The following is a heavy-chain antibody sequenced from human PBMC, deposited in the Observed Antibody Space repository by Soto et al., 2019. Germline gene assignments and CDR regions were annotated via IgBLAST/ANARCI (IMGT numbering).Heavy chain of an antibody. Sequence: GESLKISCKGSVYSFTSYWIGWVRQMPGKGLEWMGIIYPGDSDTRYSPSFQGQVTISADKSISTAYLQWSSLKASDTAMYYCARPLRYFAWSADYWGQGTLVTVSS. D-gene: IGHD3-9*01. CDR1: VYSFTSYW. CDR3: ARPLRYFAWSADY. V-gene: IGHV5-51*01. CDR2: IYPGDSDT. J-gene: IGHJ4*02.